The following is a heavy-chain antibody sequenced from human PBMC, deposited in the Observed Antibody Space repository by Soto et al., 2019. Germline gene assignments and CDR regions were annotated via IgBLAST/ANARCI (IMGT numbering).Heavy chain of an antibody. CDR3: TTDYSSGPPDYYYYGMDV. CDR1: GFTFSNAW. D-gene: IGHD6-19*01. J-gene: IGHJ6*02. CDR2: IKSKTDGGTT. V-gene: IGHV3-15*07. Sequence: EVQLVESGGGLVKPGGSLRLSCAASGFTFSNAWMNWVRQAPGKGLEWVGRIKSKTDGGTTDYAAPVKGRFTISRDDSKXTXXLQMNSLKTEDTAVYYCTTDYSSGPPDYYYYGMDVWGQGTTVTVSS.